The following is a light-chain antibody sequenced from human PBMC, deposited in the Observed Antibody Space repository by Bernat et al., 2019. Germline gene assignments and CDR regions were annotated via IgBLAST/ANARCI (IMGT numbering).Light chain of an antibody. CDR1: SSDVGTYKH. CDR2: DVT. CDR3: CSYAGSYTWV. V-gene: IGLV2-11*01. J-gene: IGLJ3*02. Sequence: QSALTQPPSVSGSPGQSVTISCTGTSSDVGTYKHVSWYQQHPGKAPKLMIYDVTQRPSGVPDRFSGSKSGNTASLTISGLQAEDEADYYCCSYAGSYTWVFGGGTKLTVL.